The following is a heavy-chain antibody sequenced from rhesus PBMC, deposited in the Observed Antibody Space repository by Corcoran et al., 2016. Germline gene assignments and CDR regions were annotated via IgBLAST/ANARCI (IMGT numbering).Heavy chain of an antibody. CDR2: IYGSGSST. J-gene: IGHJ4*01. D-gene: IGHD1-20*01. CDR3: VRGEAGTGSFDY. V-gene: IGHV4-169*01. CDR1: GGSISSSY. Sequence: QLQLQESGPGLVKPSENLSVTCAVSGGSISSSYWCWIRQAPGKGLEWIGYIYGSGSSTNYNPSLKSRGTLSVDTSKNQFSLKLSSVTAADTAVYYCVRGEAGTGSFDYWGQGVLVTVSS.